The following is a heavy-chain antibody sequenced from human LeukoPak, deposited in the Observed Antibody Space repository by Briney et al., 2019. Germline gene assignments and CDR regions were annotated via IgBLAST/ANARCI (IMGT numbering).Heavy chain of an antibody. V-gene: IGHV1-18*01. CDR1: GYTFTSYG. D-gene: IGHD6-6*01. J-gene: IGHJ4*02. CDR3: ARDWGIAARHVHRRGHGNFDY. CDR2: ISAYNSNT. Sequence: ASVKVSCKASGYTFTSYGISWVRQAPGQGLEWMGWISAYNSNTNYAQKLQGRVTMTTDTSTSTAYMELRSLRSDDTAVYYCARDWGIAARHVHRRGHGNFDYWGQGTLVTVSS.